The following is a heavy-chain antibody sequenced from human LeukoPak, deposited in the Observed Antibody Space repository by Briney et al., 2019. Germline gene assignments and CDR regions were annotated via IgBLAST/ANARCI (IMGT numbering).Heavy chain of an antibody. V-gene: IGHV1-18*01. CDR1: GYTFTSYG. D-gene: IGHD5-18*01. J-gene: IGHJ4*02. Sequence: ASVKVSCKASGYTFTSYGINWVRQAPGQGLEWMGWISAYNGNTNYAQKLQGRVTMTTDTSTSTAYMELRSLRSDDTAVYYCARGVASYSYGYYYDYWGQGTLVTVSS. CDR3: ARGVASYSYGYYYDY. CDR2: ISAYNGNT.